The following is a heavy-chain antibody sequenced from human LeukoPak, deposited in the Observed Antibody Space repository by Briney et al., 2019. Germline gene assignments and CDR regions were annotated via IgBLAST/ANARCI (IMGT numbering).Heavy chain of an antibody. D-gene: IGHD6-19*01. CDR3: ARDPYSSGWTFDY. J-gene: IGHJ4*02. V-gene: IGHV4-61*02. CDR2: IYTSGST. Sequence: NPSQTLSLTCTVSGGSISSGSYYWSWIRQPAGKGLGWIGRIYTSGSTNYKPSLKSRVTISVDTSKNQFSLKLSSVTAADTAVYYCARDPYSSGWTFDYWGQRTLVTVSS. CDR1: GGSISSGSYY.